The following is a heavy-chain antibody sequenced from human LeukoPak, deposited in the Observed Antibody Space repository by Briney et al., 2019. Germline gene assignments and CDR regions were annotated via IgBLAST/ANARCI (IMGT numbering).Heavy chain of an antibody. D-gene: IGHD5-12*01. Sequence: PGGSLRLSCAASGFTFSSYAMHWVRQAPGKGLEWVAVISYDGSNKYYADPVKGRFTISRDNSKNTLYLQMNSLRAEDTAVYYCARSGSPDYWGQGTLVTVSS. CDR3: ARSGSPDY. CDR1: GFTFSSYA. CDR2: ISYDGSNK. V-gene: IGHV3-30-3*01. J-gene: IGHJ4*02.